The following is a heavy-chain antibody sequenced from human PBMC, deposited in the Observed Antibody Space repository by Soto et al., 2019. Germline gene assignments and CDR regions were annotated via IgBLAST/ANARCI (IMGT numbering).Heavy chain of an antibody. V-gene: IGHV4-4*07. D-gene: IGHD3-22*01. CDR2: IYTSGST. CDR1: GGSISSYY. CDR3: ASERGDDSSGYYLDY. J-gene: IGHJ4*02. Sequence: SETLSLTCTVSGGSISSYYWSWIRQPPGKGLEWIGRIYTSGSTNYNPSLKSRVTMSVDTSKNQFSLKLSSVTAADTAVYYCASERGDDSSGYYLDYWGQGTLVTVSS.